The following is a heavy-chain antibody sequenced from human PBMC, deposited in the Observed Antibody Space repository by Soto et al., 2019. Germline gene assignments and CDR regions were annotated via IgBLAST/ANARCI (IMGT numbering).Heavy chain of an antibody. CDR1: GFSLSPYW. D-gene: IGHD3-16*01. J-gene: IGHJ4*02. CDR2: LSSDGFGA. CDR3: ARDLGGPDY. V-gene: IGHV3-74*03. Sequence: GGSLRLSCAASGFSLSPYWMHWVRQVPGRGLEWVARLSSDGFGAAYADSVKGRFFISRDIARNTPSLQMNSLRADDTAVYYCARDLGGPDYWGRGTSGT.